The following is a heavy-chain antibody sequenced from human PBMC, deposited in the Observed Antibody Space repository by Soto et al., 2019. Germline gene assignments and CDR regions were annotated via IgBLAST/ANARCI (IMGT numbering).Heavy chain of an antibody. CDR1: GGSISSGGYY. CDR3: ARSGVAARGFDY. D-gene: IGHD6-6*01. Sequence: QVQLQESGPGLVKPSQTLSLTCTVSGGSISSGGYYWSCIRQHPGKGLEWIGYLYYSGSTYYNPSLKSRVTISVDTSKNQFSLKLSSVTAADTAVYYCARSGVAARGFDYWGQGTLVTVSS. CDR2: LYYSGST. J-gene: IGHJ4*02. V-gene: IGHV4-31*03.